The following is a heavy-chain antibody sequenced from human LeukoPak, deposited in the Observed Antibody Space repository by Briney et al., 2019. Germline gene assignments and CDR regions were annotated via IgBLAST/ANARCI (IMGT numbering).Heavy chain of an antibody. V-gene: IGHV3-23*01. J-gene: IGHJ6*02. CDR1: GFTFSGYS. Sequence: GGSLRLSCAASGFTFSGYSMYWVRQAPGKGLEWVSSIGSDGKTHYSESVKGRFAISRDNSRSMLFLQLNSLRAEDTALYYCARDLHYYEAMDVWGQGTTVTVSS. CDR3: ARDLHYYEAMDV. CDR2: IGSDGKT.